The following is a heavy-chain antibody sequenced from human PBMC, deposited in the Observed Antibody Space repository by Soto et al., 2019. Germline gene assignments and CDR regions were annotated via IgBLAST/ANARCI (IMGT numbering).Heavy chain of an antibody. J-gene: IGHJ4*02. Sequence: SETLSLTCTVSGGSITSYYWSWIRQPPGKGLEWIGSIYYSGSTYYNPSLKSRVTISVDTSKNQFSLKLSSVTAADTAVYYCARHTPAISISDHWGQGTLVTVSS. CDR1: GGSITSYY. CDR2: IYYSGST. V-gene: IGHV4-59*05. CDR3: ARHTPAISISDH. D-gene: IGHD2-15*01.